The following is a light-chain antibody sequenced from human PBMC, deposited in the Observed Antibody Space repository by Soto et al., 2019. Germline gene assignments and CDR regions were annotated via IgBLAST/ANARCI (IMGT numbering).Light chain of an antibody. CDR2: AAS. CDR1: QGISSY. Sequence: DNQLTQSPSFLSASVGDRVTITCRASQGISSYLAWYQQKPGKAPKLLIYAASTLQSGVPSRFSGSGSGTEFTLTISSLQPEDFATYYCQQLNSYPQITFGQGTRLEIK. V-gene: IGKV1-9*01. CDR3: QQLNSYPQIT. J-gene: IGKJ5*01.